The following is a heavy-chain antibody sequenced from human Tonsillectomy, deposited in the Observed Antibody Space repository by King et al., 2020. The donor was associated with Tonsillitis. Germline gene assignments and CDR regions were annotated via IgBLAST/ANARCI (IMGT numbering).Heavy chain of an antibody. CDR1: GVTFNSYA. Sequence: VQLVESGGTLVQPGGSLRLSCAASGVTFNSYAMNWVRQAPGKGLGWVSTLTGGGGSTYYADSGKGRFTISRDNSKNTLYLQMDSLRAEDTAVYYCAKDYPLTGAFDFWGQGTMVTVSS. CDR3: AKDYPLTGAFDF. J-gene: IGHJ3*01. CDR2: LTGGGGST. V-gene: IGHV3-23*04.